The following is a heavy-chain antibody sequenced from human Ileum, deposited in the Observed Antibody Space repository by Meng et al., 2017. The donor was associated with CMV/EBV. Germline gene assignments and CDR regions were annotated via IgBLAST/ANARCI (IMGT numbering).Heavy chain of an antibody. V-gene: IGHV3-48*04. D-gene: IGHD6-13*01. CDR3: ARDPPITAAGGSFDY. J-gene: IGHJ4*02. CDR2: ISSSGSTI. Sequence: GESLKISCAASGFTFSNHGMHWVRQAPGKGLEWISYISSSGSTISYADSLKGRFTISRDNAKNSLYLQMNSLRAEDTAVYFCARDPPITAAGGSFDYWGQGTLVTVSS. CDR1: GFTFSNHG.